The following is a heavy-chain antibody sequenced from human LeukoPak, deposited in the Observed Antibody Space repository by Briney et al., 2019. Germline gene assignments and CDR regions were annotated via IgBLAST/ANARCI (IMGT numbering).Heavy chain of an antibody. CDR3: ARNILFAFDI. Sequence: GGSLRLSCAASGFTVSSNYMSWVRQAPGKGLEWVSVIYSGGGTYYADSVKGRFTISRDNSKNTLYLQVNSLRAEDTAMYYCARNILFAFDIWGQGTMVTVSS. CDR2: IYSGGGT. J-gene: IGHJ3*02. V-gene: IGHV3-66*01. CDR1: GFTVSSNY.